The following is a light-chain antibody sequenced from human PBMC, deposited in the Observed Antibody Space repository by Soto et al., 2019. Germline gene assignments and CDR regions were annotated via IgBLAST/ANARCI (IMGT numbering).Light chain of an antibody. CDR1: SSDVGVYNY. CDR2: DVS. J-gene: IGLJ2*01. Sequence: QSALTQPASVSGSPGQSITISCTGTSSDVGVYNYVSGYQQHPGKAPKLMIYDVSNRPSGVSNRFSGSKSGNTASLTISGLQAEDEADYYCSSYTSSSTLEFGGGTKVTVL. CDR3: SSYTSSSTLE. V-gene: IGLV2-14*01.